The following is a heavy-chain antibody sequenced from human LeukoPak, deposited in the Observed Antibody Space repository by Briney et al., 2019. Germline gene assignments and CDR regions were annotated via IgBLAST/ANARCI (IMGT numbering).Heavy chain of an antibody. CDR2: IIPIFGTA. J-gene: IGHJ5*02. CDR3: AREGGGGIAAAGQTWFDP. CDR1: GGTFSSYA. V-gene: IGHV1-69*05. Sequence: ASVKVSCKASGGTFSSYAISWVRQAPGQGLEWMGGIIPIFGTANYAQKFQGRVTITTDESTSTAYMELSSLGSEDTAVYYCAREGGGGIAAAGQTWFDPWGQGTLVTVSS. D-gene: IGHD6-13*01.